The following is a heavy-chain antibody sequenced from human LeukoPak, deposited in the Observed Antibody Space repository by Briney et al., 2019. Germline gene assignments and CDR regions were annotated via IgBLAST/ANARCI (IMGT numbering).Heavy chain of an antibody. CDR1: GFTFSDYY. Sequence: GGSLRLSCAASGFTFSDYYMSWVRQAPGKGLEWVANIKQDGSEEYYVDSVKGRFTISRDNAKNSLYLQMNSLRAEDTAVYYCARDGVAAAGKDYWGQGTLVTVSS. CDR2: IKQDGSEE. CDR3: ARDGVAAAGKDY. J-gene: IGHJ4*02. D-gene: IGHD6-13*01. V-gene: IGHV3-7*01.